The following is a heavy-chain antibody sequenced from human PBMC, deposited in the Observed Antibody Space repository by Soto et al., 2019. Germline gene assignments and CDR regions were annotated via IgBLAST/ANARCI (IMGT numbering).Heavy chain of an antibody. Sequence: LRLSCAASGFTFRTYYMIWVRQAPGKGLEWVSSISAGSSNIYYAPSVKGRFTISRDNAKNSLYLQINSLRAEDTAVYYCARQYPSSSRHFDHWGQGTLVTVSS. D-gene: IGHD6-6*01. CDR3: ARQYPSSSRHFDH. V-gene: IGHV3-21*01. CDR2: ISAGSSNI. J-gene: IGHJ4*02. CDR1: GFTFRTYY.